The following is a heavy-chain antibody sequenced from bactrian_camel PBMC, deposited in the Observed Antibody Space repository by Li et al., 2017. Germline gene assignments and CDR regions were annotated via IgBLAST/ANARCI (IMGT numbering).Heavy chain of an antibody. V-gene: IGHV3S55*01. CDR1: GDPYSSNC. D-gene: IGHD7*01. Sequence: HVQLVESGGASVQAGKSLTLSCKITGDPYSSNCRAWFRQAPGKEREGVARLNGFGTTYYADSVAGRFAISHDKTRNSLYLQMSVLEPEDTAMYYCAAGPLGACGGWWDGGFEYWGQGTQVTVS. CDR3: AAGPLGACGGWWDGGFEY. CDR2: LNGFGTT. J-gene: IGHJ4*01.